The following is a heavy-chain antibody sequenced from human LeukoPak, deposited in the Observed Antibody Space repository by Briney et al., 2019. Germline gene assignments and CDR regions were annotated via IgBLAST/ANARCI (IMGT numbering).Heavy chain of an antibody. V-gene: IGHV1-69*05. CDR3: ASPSVGATYFDY. D-gene: IGHD1-26*01. Sequence: SVKVSCKASGGTFSSYAISWVRQAPGQGLEWMGGIIPIFGTANYAQKFQGRVTITTDKSTSTAYMELSSLRSEDTAVYYCASPSVGATYFDYWGQGTLVTVSS. CDR1: GGTFSSYA. CDR2: IIPIFGTA. J-gene: IGHJ4*02.